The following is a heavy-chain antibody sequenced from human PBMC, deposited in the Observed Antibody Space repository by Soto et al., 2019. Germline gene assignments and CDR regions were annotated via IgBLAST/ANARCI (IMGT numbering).Heavy chain of an antibody. J-gene: IGHJ4*02. D-gene: IGHD4-17*01. V-gene: IGHV1-69*12. CDR2: IIPIFGTA. Sequence: QVQLVQSGAEVKKPGSSVKVSCTASGGTFSSYAISWVRQAPGQGLEWMGGIIPIFGTANYAQKFQGSVTITADESTSTAYTEMCSRRVKNTAEYYWASGDTVQNCFGYGGQGTQVSVSS. CDR3: ASGDTVQNCFGY. CDR1: GGTFSSYA.